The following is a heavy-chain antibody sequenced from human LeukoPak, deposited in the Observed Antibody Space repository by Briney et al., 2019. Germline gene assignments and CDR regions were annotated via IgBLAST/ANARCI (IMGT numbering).Heavy chain of an antibody. J-gene: IGHJ5*02. CDR2: IQYDGGNK. Sequence: PGGSLRLSCAASGFTFSKYDMHWVRQAPGKGLEWVAFIQYDGGNKYYADSVKGRFTISRDNSKNTLYLQMNSLRAEDTAVYYCAASITGTYNWFDPWGQGTLVTVSS. V-gene: IGHV3-30*02. CDR3: AASITGTYNWFDP. CDR1: GFTFSKYD. D-gene: IGHD1-7*01.